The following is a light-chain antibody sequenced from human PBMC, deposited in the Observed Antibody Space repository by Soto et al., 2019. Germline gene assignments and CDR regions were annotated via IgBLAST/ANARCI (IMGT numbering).Light chain of an antibody. CDR3: SSYTSSSTLV. CDR1: SSDVGGYNY. J-gene: IGLJ2*01. CDR2: DVS. V-gene: IGLV2-14*01. Sequence: QSALTQPASVSGSPGQSITISCTGTSSDVGGYNYVSWYQQHPGKAPKLMIYDVSNRPSGVSNRFSGSKSGNTASLTISGLQAEYEAAYYCSSYTSSSTLVFGGGTQLTVL.